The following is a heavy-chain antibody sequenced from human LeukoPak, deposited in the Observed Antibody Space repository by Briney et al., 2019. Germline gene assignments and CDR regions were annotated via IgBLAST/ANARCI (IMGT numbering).Heavy chain of an antibody. D-gene: IGHD2-21*02. J-gene: IGHJ4*02. CDR3: AKMGCGGDCYSDY. Sequence: GGSLRLSCAASGFTFSSYGMHWVRQAPGKGLEWVAVISYDGSNKYYADSVKGRFTISRDNSKNTLYLQMNSLRAEDTAVYYCAKMGCGGDCYSDYWGQGTLVTVSS. V-gene: IGHV3-30*18. CDR2: ISYDGSNK. CDR1: GFTFSSYG.